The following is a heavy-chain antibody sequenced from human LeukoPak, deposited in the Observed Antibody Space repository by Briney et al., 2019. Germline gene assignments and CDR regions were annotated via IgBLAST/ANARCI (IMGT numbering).Heavy chain of an antibody. CDR1: GFTFSSYW. CDR2: IKEDGSEK. Sequence: PGGSLRLSCAASGFTFSSYWMNWVRQAPGKGLEWVGNIKEDGSEKYYVDSVKGRFTISRDNAKNSLYLQMNSLRAEDTAVSYCARQRFLDYWGQGNLVTVSS. V-gene: IGHV3-7*01. CDR3: ARQRFLDY. J-gene: IGHJ4*02.